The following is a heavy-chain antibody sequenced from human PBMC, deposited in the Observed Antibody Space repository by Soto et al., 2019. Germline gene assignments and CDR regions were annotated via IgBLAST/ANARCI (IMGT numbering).Heavy chain of an antibody. CDR2: ISAYNGNT. V-gene: IGHV1-18*01. D-gene: IGHD6-13*01. Sequence: ASVKVSCKTSGGTFSSYAISWVRQAPGQGLERMGWISAYNGNTNYAQKLQGRVTMTTDTSTSTAYMELRSLRSDDTAVYYCASSKPYSSSWSPNYYYYGMDVWGQGTTVTVSS. CDR1: GGTFSSYA. J-gene: IGHJ6*02. CDR3: ASSKPYSSSWSPNYYYYGMDV.